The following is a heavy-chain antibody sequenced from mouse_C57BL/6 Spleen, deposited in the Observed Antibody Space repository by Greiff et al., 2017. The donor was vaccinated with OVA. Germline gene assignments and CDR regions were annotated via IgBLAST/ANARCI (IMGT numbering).Heavy chain of an antibody. CDR1: GFSLTSYG. J-gene: IGHJ2*01. V-gene: IGHV2-5*01. CDR2: IWRGGST. D-gene: IGHD2-3*01. Sequence: VQVVESGPGLVQPSQSLSITCTVSGFSLTSYGVHWVRQSPGKGLEWLGVIWRGGSTDYNAAFMSRLSITKDNSKSQVFFKMNSLQADDTAIYYCAKNLDYDGYYLDYWGQGTTLTVSS. CDR3: AKNLDYDGYYLDY.